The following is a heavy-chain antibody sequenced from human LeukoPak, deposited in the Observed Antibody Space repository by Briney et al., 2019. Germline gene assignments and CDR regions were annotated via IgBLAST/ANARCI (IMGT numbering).Heavy chain of an antibody. J-gene: IGHJ3*02. D-gene: IGHD3-3*01. V-gene: IGHV3-23*01. CDR3: AKLPTIFGVADSFDI. CDR2: ISDRGKT. Sequence: GGSLRLSCEASGITFSSYDMSWVRQAPGKGLEWISAISDRGKTDYADSVKGRFTISRDNSKDTLYLQLSSLRAEDTAMYYCAKLPTIFGVADSFDIWGQGTFVTVSS. CDR1: GITFSSYD.